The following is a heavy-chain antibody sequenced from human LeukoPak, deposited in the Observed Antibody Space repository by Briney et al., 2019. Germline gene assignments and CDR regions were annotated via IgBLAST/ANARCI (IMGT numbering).Heavy chain of an antibody. V-gene: IGHV1-2*02. CDR2: INPNSGGT. CDR3: ASTAFDYSNVDC. J-gene: IGHJ4*02. Sequence: AAVTVSCRASGYTFTDYYMHWVRQAPGQEREGMGWINPNSGGTNYAQKFQGRVTMTRDTATSTAYMELSRLRSADTAVYYCASTAFDYSNVDCWGQGTLVTVSS. CDR1: GYTFTDYY. D-gene: IGHD4-11*01.